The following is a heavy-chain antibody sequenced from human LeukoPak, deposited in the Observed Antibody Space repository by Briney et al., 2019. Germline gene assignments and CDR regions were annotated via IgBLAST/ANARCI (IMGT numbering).Heavy chain of an antibody. J-gene: IGHJ4*02. CDR2: IIPIFGTA. CDR1: GYTFTGYY. CDR3: ARDRGDYYDSSGYYYYFDY. D-gene: IGHD3-22*01. V-gene: IGHV1-69*13. Sequence: SVKVSCKASGYTFTGYYIHWVRQAPGQGLEWMGGIIPIFGTANYAQKFQGRVTITADESTSTAYMELSSLRSEDTAVYYCARDRGDYYDSSGYYYYFDYWGQGTLVTVSS.